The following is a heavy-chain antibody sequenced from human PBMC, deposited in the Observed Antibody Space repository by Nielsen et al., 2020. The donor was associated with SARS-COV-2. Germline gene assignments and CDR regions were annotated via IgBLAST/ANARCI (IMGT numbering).Heavy chain of an antibody. CDR3: AADSRRYYGMDV. CDR2: IYYSGST. V-gene: IGHV4-39*07. D-gene: IGHD6-13*01. J-gene: IGHJ6*02. CDR1: GGSISSSSYY. Sequence: SETLSLTCTVSGGSISSSSYYWGWIRQPPGKGLEWIGSIYYSGSTNYNPSLKSRVTISVDTSKNQFSLKLSSVTAADTAVYYCAADSRRYYGMDVWGQGTTVTVSS.